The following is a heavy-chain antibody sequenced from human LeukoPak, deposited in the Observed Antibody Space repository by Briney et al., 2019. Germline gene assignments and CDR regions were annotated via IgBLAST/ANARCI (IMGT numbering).Heavy chain of an antibody. Sequence: GESLKISCKGSGYSFTSYWIGWVRQMPGKGLEWMGIIYPGDSDTRYSPSFQGQVTISADRSISTAYLQWSSLKASDTAMYYCSRHGRPVYISACYEFWGQGTLVTASS. D-gene: IGHD6-19*01. V-gene: IGHV5-51*01. CDR1: GYSFTSYW. CDR3: SRHGRPVYISACYEF. J-gene: IGHJ4*02. CDR2: IYPGDSDT.